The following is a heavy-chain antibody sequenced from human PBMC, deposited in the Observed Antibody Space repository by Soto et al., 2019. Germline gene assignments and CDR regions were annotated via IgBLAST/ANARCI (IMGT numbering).Heavy chain of an antibody. CDR3: AREFGVRDGYNFDIPDYYYYGMDV. D-gene: IGHD5-12*01. CDR1: GYTFTSYG. CDR2: ISAYNGNT. V-gene: IGHV1-18*01. J-gene: IGHJ6*02. Sequence: ASVKVSCKASGYTFTSYGISRVRQAPGQGLEWMGWISAYNGNTNYAQKLQGRVTMTTDTSTSTAYMELRSLRSDDTAVYYCAREFGVRDGYNFDIPDYYYYGMDVWGQGTTVTVSS.